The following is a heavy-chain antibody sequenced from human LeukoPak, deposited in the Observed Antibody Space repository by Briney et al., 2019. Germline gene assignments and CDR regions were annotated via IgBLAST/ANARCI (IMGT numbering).Heavy chain of an antibody. J-gene: IGHJ6*03. V-gene: IGHV4-34*01. CDR1: GGSFSGYY. CDR2: INHSGST. D-gene: IGHD3-10*01. Sequence: RSETLSLTCAVYGGSFSGYYWSWIRQPPGKGLEWIGEINHSGSTNYNPSLKSRVTISVDTSKNQFSLKLSSVTAADTAVYYRARHSALVGSGSYYKYYYYYYMDVWGKGTTVTISS. CDR3: ARHSALVGSGSYYKYYYYYYMDV.